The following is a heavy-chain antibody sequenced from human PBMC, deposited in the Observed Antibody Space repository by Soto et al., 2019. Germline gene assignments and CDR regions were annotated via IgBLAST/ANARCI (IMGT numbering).Heavy chain of an antibody. CDR3: ARIRVTGSGPNLERYGTDV. J-gene: IGHJ6*02. Sequence: PGGSLRLSCSASGFTFSKYGMHWVRQAPGKGLEWVAVIWHDGSNQYYADSVKGRFTIYRDNPKNTLYLQMNSLRAEDTAFYYCARIRVTGSGPNLERYGTDVWGQGTRVTVSS. CDR1: GFTFSKYG. CDR2: IWHDGSNQ. V-gene: IGHV3-33*01. D-gene: IGHD1-20*01.